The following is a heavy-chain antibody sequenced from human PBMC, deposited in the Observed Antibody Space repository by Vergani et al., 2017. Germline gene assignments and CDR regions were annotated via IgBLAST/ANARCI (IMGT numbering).Heavy chain of an antibody. CDR3: ASASIDVWSGYYYYYYGMDV. V-gene: IGHV4-39*07. CDR1: CGSIRSSSYY. Sequence: QLQLQESGPGLVKPSETLSLTCTVSCGSIRSSSYYWGWIRQPPGKGLEWIGSIYYGGSTYYNTSLKSRVTISVDTAKNQFSLKLSSVTAADTPVYYCASASIDVWSGYYYYYYGMDVWGQGTTVTVSS. J-gene: IGHJ6*02. CDR2: IYYGGST. D-gene: IGHD3-3*01.